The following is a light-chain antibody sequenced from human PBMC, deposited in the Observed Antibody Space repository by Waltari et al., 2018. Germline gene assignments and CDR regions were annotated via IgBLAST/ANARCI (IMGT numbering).Light chain of an antibody. CDR1: QGISSY. V-gene: IGKV1-9*01. J-gene: IGKJ1*01. Sequence: IQLTQSPSPLSASVGDRVPITCRASQGISSYLAWYQQKPGKAPKLLIYAASTLQSGVPSRFSGSGSGTDFTLTISSLQPEDFATYYCQQLNSYPRTFGQGTKVEIK. CDR2: AAS. CDR3: QQLNSYPRT.